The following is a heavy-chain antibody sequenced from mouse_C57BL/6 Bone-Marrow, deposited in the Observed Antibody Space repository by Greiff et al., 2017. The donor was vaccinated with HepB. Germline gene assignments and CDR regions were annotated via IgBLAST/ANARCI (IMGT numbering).Heavy chain of an antibody. D-gene: IGHD3-2*02. V-gene: IGHV5-6*01. Sequence: EVQRVESGGDLVKPGGSLKLSCAASGFTFSSYGMSWVRQTPDKRLEWVATISSGGSYTYYPDSVKGRFTISRDNAKNTLYLQMSSLKSEDTAMYYCARPETAQATFAYWGQGTLVTVSA. CDR3: ARPETAQATFAY. CDR2: ISSGGSYT. J-gene: IGHJ3*01. CDR1: GFTFSSYG.